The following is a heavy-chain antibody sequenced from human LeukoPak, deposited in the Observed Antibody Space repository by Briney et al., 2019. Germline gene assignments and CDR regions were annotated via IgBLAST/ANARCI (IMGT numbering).Heavy chain of an antibody. CDR3: ARQVPTNNWFDP. J-gene: IGHJ5*02. CDR2: IYTSWST. Sequence: PSETLSLTCTVSGGPISSYYWSWIRQPPGKGLEWIVYIYTSWSTNYNPSLKSRVTISVDTSKTQFSLKLSSVTAADTAVYYCARQVPTNNWFDPWGQGTLVTVSS. CDR1: GGPISSYY. V-gene: IGHV4-4*09. D-gene: IGHD5-24*01.